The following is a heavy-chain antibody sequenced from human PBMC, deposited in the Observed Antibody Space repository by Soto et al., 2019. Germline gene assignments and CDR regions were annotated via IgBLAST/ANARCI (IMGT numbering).Heavy chain of an antibody. J-gene: IGHJ6*04. CDR2: VIPIFGTA. D-gene: IGHD3-22*01. CDR3: ARDGQPSPTYYYDRSGVTNYYYYGMDG. Sequence: AVKVSCKASGGPFSSYAISWVRQAPGQGLEWVGGVIPIFGTANYAQKFQGRVTITADESTSTAYMELSSLRSEDTAVYYCARDGQPSPTYYYDRSGVTNYYYYGMDGWGKGTTVTVSS. CDR1: GGPFSSYA. V-gene: IGHV1-69*01.